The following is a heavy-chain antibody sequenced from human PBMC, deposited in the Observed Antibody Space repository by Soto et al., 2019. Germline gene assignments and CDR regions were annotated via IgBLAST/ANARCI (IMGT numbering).Heavy chain of an antibody. CDR1: GFTFSNAW. Sequence: GGSLRLSCAASGFTFSNAWMNWVRQAPGKGLEWVGRIKSKTDGGTTDYAAPVKGRFTISRDNSKDTLYLQMNSLRAEDTAVYYCARDRIPTGMDVWGQGTKVTVSS. CDR2: IKSKTDGGTT. CDR3: ARDRIPTGMDV. J-gene: IGHJ6*02. V-gene: IGHV3-15*07.